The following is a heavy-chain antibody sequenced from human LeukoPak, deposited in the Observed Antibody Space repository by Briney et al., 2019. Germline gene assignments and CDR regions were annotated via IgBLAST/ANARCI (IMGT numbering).Heavy chain of an antibody. V-gene: IGHV4-4*07. CDR2: IYPNEGRT. Sequence: SETLSLTCSVSGDSMNRYYWSGIRQPAGKGLEWIGRIYPNEGRTDDNPSLKSRVTMSLDTSKNQWFLKLRSVTAADTAVYYCARDVHGRSLDTWGRGTLVTVSS. CDR3: ARDVHGRSLDT. J-gene: IGHJ5*02. CDR1: GDSMNRYY.